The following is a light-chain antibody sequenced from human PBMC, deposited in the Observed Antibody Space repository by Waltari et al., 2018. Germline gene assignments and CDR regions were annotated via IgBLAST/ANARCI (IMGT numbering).Light chain of an antibody. V-gene: IGKV3-20*01. CDR2: GAS. J-gene: IGKJ1*01. CDR1: ECVTANY. CDR3: QQYGETPWT. Sequence: EIVLTQSPGTLSLSPGERATLSCRATECVTANYLAWYQQKPGQAPRLFISGASSRATGIPDRFSGRGSVTDFTLTIARLEPEDFAVYYCQQYGETPWTFGQGTKVDLK.